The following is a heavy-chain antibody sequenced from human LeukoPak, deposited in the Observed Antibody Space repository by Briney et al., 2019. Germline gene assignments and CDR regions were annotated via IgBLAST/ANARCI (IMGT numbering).Heavy chain of an antibody. V-gene: IGHV3-7*01. Sequence: PGGSLRLSCAASGFTFSSYWMSWVRQAPGKGLEWVANIKQDGSEKYYVDSVKGRFTISRDNAKNSLYLQMNSLRAEDTAVYYCAKDIRDEMATVPIDYWGQGTLVTVSS. D-gene: IGHD5-24*01. CDR3: AKDIRDEMATVPIDY. CDR2: IKQDGSEK. CDR1: GFTFSSYW. J-gene: IGHJ4*02.